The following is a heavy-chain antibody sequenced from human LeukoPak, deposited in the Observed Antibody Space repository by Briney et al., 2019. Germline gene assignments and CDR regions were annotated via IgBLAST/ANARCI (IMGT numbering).Heavy chain of an antibody. CDR2: INPNSGGT. V-gene: IGHV1-2*04. D-gene: IGHD3-10*01. CDR1: GYTFTGYY. CDR3: ARDVKAWFGGNYGMDV. J-gene: IGHJ6*02. Sequence: ASVKVSCKASGYTFTGYYMHWVRQAPGQGLEWMGWINPNSGGTNYAQKFQGWVTMTMDTSISTAYMELSRLRSDDTAVYYCARDVKAWFGGNYGMDVWGQGTTVTVSS.